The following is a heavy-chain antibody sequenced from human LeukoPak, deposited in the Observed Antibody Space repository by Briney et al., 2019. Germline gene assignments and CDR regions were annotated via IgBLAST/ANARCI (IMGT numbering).Heavy chain of an antibody. D-gene: IGHD3-22*01. Sequence: ASVKVSCKASGYTFTGYYMHWVRQAPGQGLEWMGIINPSGGSTSYAQKFQGRVTMTRDTSTSTVYMELSSLRSEDTAVYYCARDSYDSSGYLTYYFDYWGQGTLVTVSS. CDR1: GYTFTGYY. CDR2: INPSGGST. V-gene: IGHV1-46*01. J-gene: IGHJ4*02. CDR3: ARDSYDSSGYLTYYFDY.